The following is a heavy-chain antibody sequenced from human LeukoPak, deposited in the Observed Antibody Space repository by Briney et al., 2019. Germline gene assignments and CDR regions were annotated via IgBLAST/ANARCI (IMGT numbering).Heavy chain of an antibody. CDR1: GFTFSSYG. CDR3: AKENGDYYWYFDL. V-gene: IGHV3-30*02. D-gene: IGHD4-17*01. Sequence: GGSLRLSCAASGFTFSSYGMHWVRQAPGKGLVWVAFIRYDGSNKYYADSVKGRFTISRDNSKNTLYLQMNSLRAEDTAVYYCAKENGDYYWYFDLWGRGTLVTVSS. CDR2: IRYDGSNK. J-gene: IGHJ2*01.